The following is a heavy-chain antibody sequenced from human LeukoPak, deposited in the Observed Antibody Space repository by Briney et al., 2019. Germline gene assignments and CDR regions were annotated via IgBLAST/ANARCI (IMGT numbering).Heavy chain of an antibody. Sequence: PGGSLRLSCAASGFSFSSFSMSWVRQAPGKGLDWVSGISNSGGTTYYADSVKGRFTISRDNSKNTLYLQVNSLRDEDTAIYYCAKGITSHDFFSRGDWGQGTLVTVSS. D-gene: IGHD3-10*01. CDR3: AKGITSHDFFSRGD. J-gene: IGHJ4*02. CDR2: ISNSGGTT. CDR1: GFSFSSFS. V-gene: IGHV3-23*01.